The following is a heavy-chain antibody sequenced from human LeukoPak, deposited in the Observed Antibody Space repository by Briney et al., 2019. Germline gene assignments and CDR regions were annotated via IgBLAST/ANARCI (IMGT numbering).Heavy chain of an antibody. V-gene: IGHV3-21*01. J-gene: IGHJ6*02. Sequence: GGSLRLSCAASGFTFTSYTLNWVRQAPGKGLQWVSSISSSTNYIYYVDSVRGRFTISRDNAKNSLYLQMNSLRAEDTAVYYCARDAVKGEKWVYYYYGMDVWGQGTTVTVSS. CDR2: ISSSTNYI. CDR1: GFTFTSYT. CDR3: ARDAVKGEKWVYYYYGMDV. D-gene: IGHD4-11*01.